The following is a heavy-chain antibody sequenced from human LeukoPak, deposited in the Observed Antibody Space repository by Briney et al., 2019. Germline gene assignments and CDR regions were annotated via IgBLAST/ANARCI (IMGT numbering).Heavy chain of an antibody. CDR1: GFTFSNYE. J-gene: IGHJ3*02. Sequence: PGGSLRLSCAASGFTFSNYEMNWVRQAPGKGLEWVSYISSSGSTIYYADSVKGRFTIPRDNPKNLLYLQMNSLRAEDTAVYYCARDAEYQLLYDAFDMWGQGTMVTVSS. CDR2: ISSSGSTI. D-gene: IGHD2-2*01. V-gene: IGHV3-48*03. CDR3: ARDAEYQLLYDAFDM.